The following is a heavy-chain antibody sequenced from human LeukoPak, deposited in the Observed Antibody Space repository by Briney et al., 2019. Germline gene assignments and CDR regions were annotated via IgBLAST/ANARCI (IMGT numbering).Heavy chain of an antibody. V-gene: IGHV3-23*01. CDR3: AKVSSSGWYDYFDY. CDR2: ISWNSGNI. Sequence: PGGSLRLSCAASGFTFSSYAMSWVRQVPGKGLEWVSGISWNSGNIGYADSVKGRFTISRDNSKNTLYLQMNSLRAEDTAVYYCAKVSSSGWYDYFDYWGQGTLVTVSS. J-gene: IGHJ4*02. D-gene: IGHD6-19*01. CDR1: GFTFSSYA.